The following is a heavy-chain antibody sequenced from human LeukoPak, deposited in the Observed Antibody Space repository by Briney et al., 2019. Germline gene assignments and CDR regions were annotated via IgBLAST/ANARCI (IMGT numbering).Heavy chain of an antibody. Sequence: SETLSLTCAVYGGSFSGYYWSWIRQPPGKGLEWIGEINHSGSTNYNPSLKSRVTISVDTSKNQFSLKLGSVTAADTAVYYCARASSWYSAFDIWGQGTMVTVSS. J-gene: IGHJ3*02. V-gene: IGHV4-34*01. CDR2: INHSGST. D-gene: IGHD6-13*01. CDR1: GGSFSGYY. CDR3: ARASSWYSAFDI.